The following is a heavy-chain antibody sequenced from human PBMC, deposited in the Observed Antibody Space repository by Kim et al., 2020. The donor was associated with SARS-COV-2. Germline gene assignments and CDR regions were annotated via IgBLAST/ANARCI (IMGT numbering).Heavy chain of an antibody. J-gene: IGHJ3*02. CDR3: SGYYYDSSGDDAFDI. V-gene: IGHV3-21*01. D-gene: IGHD3-22*01. Sequence: GGSLRLSCAASGFTFSSYSMNWVRQAPGKGLEWVSSISSSSSYIYYADSVKGRFTISRDNAKNSLYLQMNSLRAEDTAVYYCSGYYYDSSGDDAFDIWGQGTMVTVSS. CDR2: ISSSSSYI. CDR1: GFTFSSYS.